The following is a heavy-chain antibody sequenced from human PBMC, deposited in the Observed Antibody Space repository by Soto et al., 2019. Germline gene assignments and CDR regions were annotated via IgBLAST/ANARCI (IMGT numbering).Heavy chain of an antibody. CDR1: GYTFTSYD. D-gene: IGHD6-13*01. J-gene: IGHJ4*02. CDR3: AGDDSRWEFDY. Sequence: QVQLVQSGAEVNKPGGSEKVSCKASGYTFTSYDINWVRQATGQGLEWMGWMNPKSGNTGYAQKFQGKVTMSRNTTISTAYTELSSLRSDDTAVYYCAGDDSRWEFDYWGQGTLVTVSS. V-gene: IGHV1-8*01. CDR2: MNPKSGNT.